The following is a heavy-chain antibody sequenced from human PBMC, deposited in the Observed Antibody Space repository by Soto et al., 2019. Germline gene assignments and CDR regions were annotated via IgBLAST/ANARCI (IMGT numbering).Heavy chain of an antibody. CDR3: ARHGIVILKPIAAAGPYYYYGMDV. Sequence: PGESLKISCKGSGYSFTSYWIGWVRQMPGKGLEWMGIIYPGDSDTRYSPSFQGQVTISADKSISTAYLQWSSLKASDTAMYYCARHGIVILKPIAAAGPYYYYGMDVWGQGTTVTVSS. CDR2: IYPGDSDT. V-gene: IGHV5-51*01. D-gene: IGHD6-13*01. CDR1: GYSFTSYW. J-gene: IGHJ6*02.